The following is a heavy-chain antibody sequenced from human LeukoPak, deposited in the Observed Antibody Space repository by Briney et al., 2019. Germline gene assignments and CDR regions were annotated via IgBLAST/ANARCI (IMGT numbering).Heavy chain of an antibody. CDR1: GDSISGFY. CDR3: GRDVVAARGSFLY. Sequence: SETLSLTCTVSGDSISGFYWSWIRQAAGKGLEWIGHIYTSGSTNYNPSLKSRVTMSVEMSKNQFSLKLRSVTAADTTVYYCGRDVVAARGSFLYWRRGTLV. J-gene: IGHJ4*02. D-gene: IGHD2-2*01. V-gene: IGHV4-4*07. CDR2: IYTSGST.